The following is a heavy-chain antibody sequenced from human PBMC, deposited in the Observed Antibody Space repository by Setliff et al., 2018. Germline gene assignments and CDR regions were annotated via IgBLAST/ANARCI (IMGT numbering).Heavy chain of an antibody. J-gene: IGHJ4*02. CDR3: AREDYYDSSGLDY. V-gene: IGHV3-11*01. CDR1: GFTFSDYY. CDR2: ISSSGSTI. Sequence: GGSLRLSCAASGFTFSDYYMSWIRQAPGKGLEWVSYISSSGSTIYYADSVRGRFTISRDNAKNSLYLQMNSLRAEDTAVYYCAREDYYDSSGLDYWGQGTLVTVSS. D-gene: IGHD3-22*01.